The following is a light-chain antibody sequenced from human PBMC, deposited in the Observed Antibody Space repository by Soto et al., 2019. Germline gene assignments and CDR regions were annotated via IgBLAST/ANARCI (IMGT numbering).Light chain of an antibody. CDR3: QRYGSSPLT. CDR2: GAS. Sequence: EIVLTQSPGPLSLSPGERATLSCRASQSVSSNHLAWYQQKPGQAPRLLIYGASTRASGIPDRFSGSGSGTDFTLTISRLEPEDLAVYYCQRYGSSPLTFGGGTKVEIK. J-gene: IGKJ4*02. CDR1: QSVSSNH. V-gene: IGKV3-20*01.